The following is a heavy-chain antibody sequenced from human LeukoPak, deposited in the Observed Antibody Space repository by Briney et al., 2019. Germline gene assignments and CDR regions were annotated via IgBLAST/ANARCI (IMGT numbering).Heavy chain of an antibody. CDR2: ISSSSSYI. J-gene: IGHJ4*02. CDR3: ARDNWNYGIVDY. V-gene: IGHV3-21*01. CDR1: GFTFSSYS. Sequence: GGSLRLSCAASGFTFSSYSMNWVRQAPGKGLEWVSSISSSSSYIYYADSVKGRFTISRDNAKNSLYLQMNSLRAEDTAVYYCARDNWNYGIVDYWVQGTLVTVSS. D-gene: IGHD1-7*01.